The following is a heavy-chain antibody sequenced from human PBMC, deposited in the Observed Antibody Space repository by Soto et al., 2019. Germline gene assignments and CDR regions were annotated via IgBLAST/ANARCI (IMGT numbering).Heavy chain of an antibody. CDR3: AGGDIGPYYGSGSPPGY. CDR1: GYTFTSYG. V-gene: IGHV1-18*01. CDR2: ISAYNGNT. Sequence: ASVKVSCKASGYTFTSYGISWVRQAPGQGLEWMGWISAYNGNTNYAQKLQGRVTMTTDTSTSTAYMELRSLRSDDTAVYYCAGGDIGPYYGSGSPPGYWGQGTLVTVSS. D-gene: IGHD3-10*01. J-gene: IGHJ4*02.